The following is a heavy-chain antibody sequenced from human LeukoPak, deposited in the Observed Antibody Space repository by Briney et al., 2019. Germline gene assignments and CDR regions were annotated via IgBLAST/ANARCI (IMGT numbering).Heavy chain of an antibody. Sequence: PGGSLGLSCAASGFTFSSYGMHWVRQAPGKGLEWVAFIRYDGSNKYYADSVKGRFTISRDNSKNTLYLQMNSLRAEDTAVYYCAKTDYYDSSGYYGWGQGTLVTVSS. V-gene: IGHV3-30*02. D-gene: IGHD3-22*01. CDR2: IRYDGSNK. CDR3: AKTDYYDSSGYYG. J-gene: IGHJ4*02. CDR1: GFTFSSYG.